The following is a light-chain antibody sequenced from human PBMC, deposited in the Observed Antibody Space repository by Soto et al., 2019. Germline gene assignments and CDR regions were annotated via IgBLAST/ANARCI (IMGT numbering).Light chain of an antibody. CDR2: GAS. CDR3: QQYCNSPWT. V-gene: IGKV3-20*01. J-gene: IGKJ1*01. Sequence: EIGLTQSPGTLSLSPGERATLSCRASQSVSSNYLAWYQQKPGQAPRLLIYGASSRATIIPDRFGGSGSGTDFTLIISGLEPVDFAVYYCQQYCNSPWTFGQGTKVESK. CDR1: QSVSSNY.